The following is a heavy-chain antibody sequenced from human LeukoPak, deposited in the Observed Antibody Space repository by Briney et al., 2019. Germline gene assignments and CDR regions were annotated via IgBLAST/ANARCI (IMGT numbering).Heavy chain of an antibody. V-gene: IGHV4-34*01. Sequence: SETLSLTCADDGGSFSGYYWSWIRQPPGKGLEWIGEINHSGSTNYNPSLKSRVTISVDTSKNQFSLKLSSVTAADTAVYYCARGRKNNWFDPWGQGTLVTVSS. J-gene: IGHJ5*02. CDR3: ARGRKNNWFDP. CDR2: INHSGST. CDR1: GGSFSGYY.